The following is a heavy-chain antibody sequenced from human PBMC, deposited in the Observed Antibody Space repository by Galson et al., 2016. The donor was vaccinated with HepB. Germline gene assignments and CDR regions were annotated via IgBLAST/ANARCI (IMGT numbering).Heavy chain of an antibody. J-gene: IGHJ4*02. CDR1: GGTFSSHP. D-gene: IGHD3-10*01. V-gene: IGHV1-69*13. CDR2: IIPIFETT. Sequence: SVKVSCKASGGTFSSHPISWVRQAPGQGLEWMGGIIPIFETTNYAQNFQGRVTITADESKSTAYMELTSLRSEDTAVYYCARDFRGSRIRARDFDFWGQGTLVTVSS. CDR3: ARDFRGSRIRARDFDF.